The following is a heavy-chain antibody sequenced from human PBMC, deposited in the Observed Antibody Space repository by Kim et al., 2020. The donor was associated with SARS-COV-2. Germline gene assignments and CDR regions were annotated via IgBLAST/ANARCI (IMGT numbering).Heavy chain of an antibody. D-gene: IGHD3-22*01. CDR2: INWDGGST. V-gene: IGHV3-43D*03. Sequence: GGSLRLSCAASGFTFDDYAMHWVRQAPGKGLEWVSLINWDGGSTYYVDSVKGRFTISRDNSKNSLYLQMNSLRVEDTALYYCAKDLGDSSGYSGGFDYWGQGTLVTVSS. CDR3: AKDLGDSSGYSGGFDY. J-gene: IGHJ4*02. CDR1: GFTFDDYA.